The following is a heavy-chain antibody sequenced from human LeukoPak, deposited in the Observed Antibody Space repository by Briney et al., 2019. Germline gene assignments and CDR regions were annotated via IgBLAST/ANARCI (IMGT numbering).Heavy chain of an antibody. CDR3: ARDPDSGSDRRVFDI. D-gene: IGHD1-26*01. V-gene: IGHV4-59*01. Sequence: SETLSLTCTVSGGSISSYYWNWIRQPPGKGLEWIGYIYYGGSTNYNPSLKSRVTISVDTSKNQLSLKLTSVTAADTAVYYCARDPDSGSDRRVFDIWGQGTMVTVSS. CDR1: GGSISSYY. J-gene: IGHJ3*02. CDR2: IYYGGST.